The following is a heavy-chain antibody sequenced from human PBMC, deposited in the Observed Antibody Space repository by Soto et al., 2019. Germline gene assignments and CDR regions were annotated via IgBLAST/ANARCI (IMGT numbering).Heavy chain of an antibody. CDR1: VGSISIGAYY. D-gene: IGHD4-4*01. V-gene: IGHV4-31*11. CDR3: ARGSVTNLYYYHYGMDV. Sequence: SGTLSVTCVVHVGSISIGAYYLSWIRKNLGKGLEWVGYFYNSGSVFYNPSLKSRVTISVDTSKNHFSLKLISVTAADTAMYYCARGSVTNLYYYHYGMDVWGQGTTVTVSS. J-gene: IGHJ6*01. CDR2: FYNSGSV.